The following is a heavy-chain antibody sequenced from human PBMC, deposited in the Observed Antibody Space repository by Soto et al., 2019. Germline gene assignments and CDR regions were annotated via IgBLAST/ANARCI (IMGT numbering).Heavy chain of an antibody. Sequence: PGGSLRLSCAASGFTFSSYAMHWVRQAPGKGLEYVSAISSNGGSTYYANSVKGRFTISRDNSKNTLYLQMGSLGAEDMAVYYCAKANNPSDYDFWSGYSYWGQGTLVTVSS. CDR3: AKANNPSDYDFWSGYSY. CDR2: ISSNGGST. D-gene: IGHD3-3*01. V-gene: IGHV3-64*01. CDR1: GFTFSSYA. J-gene: IGHJ4*02.